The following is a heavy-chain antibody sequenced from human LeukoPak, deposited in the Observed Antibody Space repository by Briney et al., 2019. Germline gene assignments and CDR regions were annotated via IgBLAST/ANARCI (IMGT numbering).Heavy chain of an antibody. J-gene: IGHJ4*02. Sequence: GGSLRLSCAASGFTFSSYWIHWVRQVPGKGLVWVARIKDGGTTTDYADSVKGRFTISRDDAKNTLYLQMSSLRAEDTAVYYCTTIRPGYWGQGTLVTVSP. CDR2: IKDGGTTT. V-gene: IGHV3-74*01. CDR3: TTIRPGY. D-gene: IGHD5-12*01. CDR1: GFTFSSYW.